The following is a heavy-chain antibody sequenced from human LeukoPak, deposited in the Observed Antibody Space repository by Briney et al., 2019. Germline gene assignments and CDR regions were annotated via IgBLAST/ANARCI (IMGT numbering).Heavy chain of an antibody. CDR1: RHSISTYY. J-gene: IGHJ4*02. V-gene: IGHV4-59*01. CDR2: MYYSGNT. Sequence: SETLSLTCPVSRHSISTYYWSWIRQPPGKGLEGIGYMYYSGNTNYNPSLKSRVTISLDTPKNQFSLRLNSVTAADTAVYYCARGVAGYGPYDYWGQGTLVTVSS. D-gene: IGHD5-12*01. CDR3: ARGVAGYGPYDY.